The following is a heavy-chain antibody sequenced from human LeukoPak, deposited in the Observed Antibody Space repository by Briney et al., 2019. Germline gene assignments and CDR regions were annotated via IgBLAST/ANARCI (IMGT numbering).Heavy chain of an antibody. J-gene: IGHJ4*02. CDR3: ARDVEEEVSSDDY. Sequence: GGSLRLSCAASGFTFSSYSMNWVRQAPGKGLEWVSYISSSSTIYYADSVKGRFTISRDNAKNSLYLQMNSLRDEDTAVYYCARDVEEEVSSDDYWGQGTLVTVSS. CDR2: ISSSSTI. CDR1: GFTFSSYS. V-gene: IGHV3-48*02.